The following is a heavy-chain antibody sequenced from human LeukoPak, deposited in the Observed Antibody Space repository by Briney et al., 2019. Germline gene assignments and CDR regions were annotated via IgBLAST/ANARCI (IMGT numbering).Heavy chain of an antibody. CDR1: GGSISSYY. CDR2: IYYSGGT. CDR3: ARHVPYYDSDFSAWGMDV. V-gene: IGHV4-59*01. J-gene: IGHJ6*02. Sequence: SETLSLTCTVSGGSISSYYWSWIRQPPGKGLEWIGYIYYSGGTYYNPSLKSRLTISVDTSKKEFSLKLSSVTAADTAVYYCARHVPYYDSDFSAWGMDVWGQGTTVTVSS. D-gene: IGHD3-16*01.